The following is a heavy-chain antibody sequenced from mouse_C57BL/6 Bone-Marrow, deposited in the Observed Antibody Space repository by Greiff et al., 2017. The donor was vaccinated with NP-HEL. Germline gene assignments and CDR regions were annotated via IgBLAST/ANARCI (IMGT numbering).Heavy chain of an antibody. CDR1: GFTFSDYG. V-gene: IGHV5-17*01. J-gene: IGHJ4*01. Sequence: EVKLVESGGGLVKPGGSLKLSCAASGFTFSDYGMHWVRQAPEKGLEWVAYISSGSSTIYYADTVKGRFTISRDNAKNTLFLQMTSLRSEDTAMYYCAKANWDLYYAMDYWGQGTSVTVSS. CDR2: ISSGSSTI. D-gene: IGHD4-1*01. CDR3: AKANWDLYYAMDY.